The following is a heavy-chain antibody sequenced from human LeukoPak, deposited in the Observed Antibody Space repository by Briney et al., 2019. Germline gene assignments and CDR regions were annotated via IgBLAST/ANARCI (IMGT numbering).Heavy chain of an antibody. CDR1: GGSVSSGSYY. Sequence: PSETLSLTCTVSGGSVSSGSYYRSWIRQPPGKGLEWIGYIYYSGSTNYNPSLKSRVTISVDTSKNQFSLKLSSVTAADTAVYYCARSVGTWFDPWGQGTLVTVSS. V-gene: IGHV4-61*01. CDR2: IYYSGST. CDR3: ARSVGTWFDP. D-gene: IGHD2-15*01. J-gene: IGHJ5*02.